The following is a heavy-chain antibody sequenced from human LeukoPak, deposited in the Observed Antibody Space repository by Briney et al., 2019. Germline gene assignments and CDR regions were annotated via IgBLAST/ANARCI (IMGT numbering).Heavy chain of an antibody. J-gene: IGHJ4*02. V-gene: IGHV3-7*01. CDR1: GFTLSRYW. D-gene: IGHD4-17*01. CDR2: INQDGSEK. CDR3: AREVGDYVGFDY. Sequence: GGSLRLSCAASGFTLSRYWMSWVRQAPGKGLEWVANINQDGSEKYYVDSVKGRFTISRDNAKNSLYLQMNSLRAEDTAVYYCAREVGDYVGFDYWGQGTLVTVSS.